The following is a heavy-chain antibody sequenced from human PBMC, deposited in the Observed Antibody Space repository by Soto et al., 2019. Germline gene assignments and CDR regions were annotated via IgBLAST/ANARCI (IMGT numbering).Heavy chain of an antibody. CDR2: IIPIFGTP. J-gene: IGHJ5*02. Sequence: QVQLVQSGAEVKKPGSSVKVSCKASGGTFTDLGLHWVRQAPGQGLEWMGGIIPIFGTPNYAPKFQGRVIITADEFTRPAHMELSSLRSEDTAVYYCARGWDHYDSSGLLTWFDPWGQGTLVTVSS. CDR3: ARGWDHYDSSGLLTWFDP. D-gene: IGHD3-22*01. V-gene: IGHV1-69*01. CDR1: GGTFTDLG.